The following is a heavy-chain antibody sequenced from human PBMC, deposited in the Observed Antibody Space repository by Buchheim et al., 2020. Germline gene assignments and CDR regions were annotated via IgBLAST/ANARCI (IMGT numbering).Heavy chain of an antibody. Sequence: EVQLVESGGDLVQPGGSLRLSCVVSGFKFSDYSMNWVRQAPGKGLEWISYIDSSSRTIYYADSVKGRFTVSRANAKNSLYLQMNSLTNDGAAVYYCAREVPTVISDYWGQGTL. CDR2: IDSSSRTI. J-gene: IGHJ4*02. CDR3: AREVPTVISDY. CDR1: GFKFSDYS. D-gene: IGHD4-17*01. V-gene: IGHV3-48*02.